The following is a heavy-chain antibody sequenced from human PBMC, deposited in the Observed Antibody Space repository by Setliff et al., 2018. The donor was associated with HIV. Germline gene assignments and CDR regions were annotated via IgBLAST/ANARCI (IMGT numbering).Heavy chain of an antibody. CDR2: INHSGST. D-gene: IGHD3-10*01. Sequence: PSETLSLTCAVYGGSLSGYHWSWIRQSPEKGLEWIGEINHSGSTNYNPSLKSRVTMSVDTSKNQFSLKLSSVTAADTAVYYCARNRGGITMVRGVTALYYYMDVWGKGTTVTVSS. J-gene: IGHJ6*03. V-gene: IGHV4-34*01. CDR3: ARNRGGITMVRGVTALYYYMDV. CDR1: GGSLSGYH.